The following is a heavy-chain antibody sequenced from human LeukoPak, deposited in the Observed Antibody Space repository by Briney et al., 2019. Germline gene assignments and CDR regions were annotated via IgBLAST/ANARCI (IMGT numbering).Heavy chain of an antibody. J-gene: IGHJ6*02. V-gene: IGHV3-30*18. CDR3: AKCLMHYDFWSGSPHGMDV. CDR1: GFTFSSYG. Sequence: PGRPLRLSCAASGFTFSSYGMHWVRQAPGKGLEWVAVISYDGSNKYYADSVKGRFTISRDNSKNTLYLQMNSLRAEDTAVYYCAKCLMHYDFWSGSPHGMDVWGQGTTVTVSS. D-gene: IGHD3-3*01. CDR2: ISYDGSNK.